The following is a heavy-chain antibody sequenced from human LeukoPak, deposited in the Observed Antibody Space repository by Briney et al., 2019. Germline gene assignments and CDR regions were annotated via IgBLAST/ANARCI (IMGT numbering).Heavy chain of an antibody. CDR2: INPNSGGT. J-gene: IGHJ4*02. V-gene: IGHV1-2*02. CDR3: AGKPVDRSGPTTFLDY. D-gene: IGHD3-22*01. CDR1: GYTFTGYY. Sequence: ASGKVSCTASGYTFTGYYMHWVRQAPGQGLEWMGWINPNSGGTNYAQKFQGRVTMTRDTSISTAYTELSSLRSEDTAVYYCAGKPVDRSGPTTFLDYWGQGTLVTVSS.